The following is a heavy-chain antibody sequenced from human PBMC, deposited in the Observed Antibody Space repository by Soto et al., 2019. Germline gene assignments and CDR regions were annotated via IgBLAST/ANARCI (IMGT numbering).Heavy chain of an antibody. Sequence: QVQLVQSGAEVKKPGASVKVSCKASGYTFTSYYMHWVRQAPGQGLEWMGIINPSGGSTSYAQKIQGRVTMTRNTATSTVYMELSSLSYEDTAVYYCARDATAPFDNWGQGTLVTVSS. CDR3: ARDATAPFDN. CDR1: GYTFTSYY. J-gene: IGHJ4*02. CDR2: INPSGGST. V-gene: IGHV1-46*01.